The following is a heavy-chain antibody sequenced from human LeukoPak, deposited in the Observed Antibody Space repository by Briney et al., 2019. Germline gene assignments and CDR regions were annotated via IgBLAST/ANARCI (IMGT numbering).Heavy chain of an antibody. Sequence: PGRSLRLSCAASGFTFDDYAMHWVRQAPGKGLEWVSDISWNSGSIGYADSVKGRFTISRDNAKNSLYLHMNSLRAEDAALYYCAKDIYRYGSGSCGPFDYWGQGTLVTVSS. V-gene: IGHV3-9*01. CDR3: AKDIYRYGSGSCGPFDY. J-gene: IGHJ4*02. CDR1: GFTFDDYA. D-gene: IGHD3-10*01. CDR2: ISWNSGSI.